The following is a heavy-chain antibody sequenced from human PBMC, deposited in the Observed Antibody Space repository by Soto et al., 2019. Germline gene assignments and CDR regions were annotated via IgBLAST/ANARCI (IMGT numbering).Heavy chain of an antibody. CDR1: GYTFTSYG. V-gene: IGHV1-18*01. CDR3: ARGWSAVAMGAFDI. Sequence: ASVKVSCKASGYTFTSYGISWVRQAPGQGLEWMGWISAYNGNTNYAQKLQGRVAMTTDTSTSTAYMELRSLRSDDTAVYYCARGWSAVAMGAFDIWGQGTMXTVSS. J-gene: IGHJ3*02. CDR2: ISAYNGNT. D-gene: IGHD6-19*01.